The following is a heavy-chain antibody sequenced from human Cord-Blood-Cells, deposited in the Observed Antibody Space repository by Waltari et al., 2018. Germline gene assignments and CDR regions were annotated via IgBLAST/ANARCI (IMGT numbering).Heavy chain of an antibody. CDR1: GGSFSGYY. J-gene: IGHJ5*02. V-gene: IGHV4-34*01. D-gene: IGHD1-26*01. CDR2: INHSGST. Sequence: QVQLQQWGAGLLKPSETMSLTFAVYGGSFSGYYWSWIRQPPGKGLEWIGEINHSGSTNYNPSLKSRVTISVDTSKNQFSLKLSSVTAADTAVYHCARGHVGATLWFDPWGQGTLVTVSS. CDR3: ARGHVGATLWFDP.